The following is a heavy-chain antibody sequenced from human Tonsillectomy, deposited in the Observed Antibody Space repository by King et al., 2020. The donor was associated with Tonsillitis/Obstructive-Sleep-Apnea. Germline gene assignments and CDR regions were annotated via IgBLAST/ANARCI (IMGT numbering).Heavy chain of an antibody. CDR2: ISYDGSNK. V-gene: IGHV3-30*04. D-gene: IGHD3-3*01. CDR3: AGGRLFGVVVGGYYYYYGMDV. J-gene: IGHJ6*02. Sequence: QVQLVESGGGVVQPGRSLRLSCAASGFTFSSYAMHWVRQAPGKGLEWVAVISYDGSNKYYADSVKGRFTISRDNSKNTLYLQMNSLRAEDTAVYYWAGGRLFGVVVGGYYYYYGMDVWGQGTSVTVSS. CDR1: GFTFSSYA.